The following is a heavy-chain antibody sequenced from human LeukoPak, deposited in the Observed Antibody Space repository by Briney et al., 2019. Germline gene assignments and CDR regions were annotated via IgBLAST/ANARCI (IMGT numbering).Heavy chain of an antibody. CDR1: Y. CDR2: IYYSGST. J-gene: IGHJ6*03. D-gene: IGHD6-13*01. V-gene: IGHV4-39*07. CDR3: ARDGRQQLSYYYYYYMDV. Sequence: YMSWVRQAPGKGLEGIGSIYYSGSTYYNPSLKSRVTISVDTSKNQFSLKLSSVTAADTAVYYCARDGRQQLSYYYYYYMDVWGKGTTVTVSS.